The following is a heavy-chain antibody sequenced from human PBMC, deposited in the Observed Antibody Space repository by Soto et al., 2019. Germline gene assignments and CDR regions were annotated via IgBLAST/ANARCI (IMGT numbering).Heavy chain of an antibody. Sequence: SSMKVSSKAFCGTFISYAISWVRQAPGQGLQWMGGIIPISGTANYAQKFQGRVTITADESTSTAYMELSSLRSEDTAVYYCARSQGSSTSLEIYYYYYYGMDVWGQGTTVTVSS. CDR3: ARSQGSSTSLEIYYYYYYGMDV. V-gene: IGHV1-69*13. CDR1: CGTFISYA. D-gene: IGHD2-2*01. J-gene: IGHJ6*02. CDR2: IIPISGTA.